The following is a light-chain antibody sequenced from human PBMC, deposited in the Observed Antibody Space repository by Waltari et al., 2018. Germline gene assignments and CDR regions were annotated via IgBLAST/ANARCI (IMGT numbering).Light chain of an antibody. V-gene: IGLV2-23*02. Sequence: QSALTQPASVSGSPGQSITISCTGTSSDVGNYKRVSWYQQHPAKAPKLMIYAVSKRPSGVSDRVSGARSGDMAALTISGLQPEDEAEYFCSSYAGSRKGVFGGGTKVTVL. CDR2: AVS. CDR3: SSYAGSRKGV. J-gene: IGLJ2*01. CDR1: SSDVGNYKR.